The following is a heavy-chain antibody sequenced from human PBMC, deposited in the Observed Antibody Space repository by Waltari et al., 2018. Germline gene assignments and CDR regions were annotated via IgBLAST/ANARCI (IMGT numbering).Heavy chain of an antibody. CDR2: IYYSGST. D-gene: IGHD1-26*01. J-gene: IGHJ6*02. CDR1: GGPISSYY. CDR3: AREGGIRGSYYPYYYGMDV. V-gene: IGHV4-59*01. Sequence: QVQLQESGPGLVKPSETLSLTCTVSGGPISSYYWSWIRQPPGKGLECIGYIYYSGSTNYNPSLKSRVTISVDKSKNQFSLKLSSVTAADTAVYYCAREGGIRGSYYPYYYGMDVWGQGTTVTVSS.